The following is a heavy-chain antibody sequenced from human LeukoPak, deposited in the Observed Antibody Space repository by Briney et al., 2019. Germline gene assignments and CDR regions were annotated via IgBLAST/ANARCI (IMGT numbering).Heavy chain of an antibody. Sequence: GGSLRLSCAVSGFTFSSYGMHWVRQAPGKGLEWVAFIRYDGSNTYYAGSVKGRFTISRDNSKDTLYLQMDTLRAEDTAVYYCAKSYSSGSGSYSAGHFDYWGQGTLVTVSS. CDR2: IRYDGSNT. V-gene: IGHV3-30*02. D-gene: IGHD3-10*01. CDR1: GFTFSSYG. CDR3: AKSYSSGSGSYSAGHFDY. J-gene: IGHJ4*02.